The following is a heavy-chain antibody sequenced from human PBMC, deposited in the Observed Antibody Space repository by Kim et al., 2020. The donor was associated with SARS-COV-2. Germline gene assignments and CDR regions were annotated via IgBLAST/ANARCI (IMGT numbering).Heavy chain of an antibody. CDR3: VRGGAAAVDY. CDR2: ST. Sequence: STNYNPSLKSRVTISVDTSKNQFSLKLSSVTAADTAVYYCVRGGAAAVDYWGQGTLVTVSS. D-gene: IGHD6-13*01. J-gene: IGHJ4*02. V-gene: IGHV4-34*01.